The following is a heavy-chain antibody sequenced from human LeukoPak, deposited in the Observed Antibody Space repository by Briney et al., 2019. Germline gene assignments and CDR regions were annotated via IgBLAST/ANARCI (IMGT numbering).Heavy chain of an antibody. V-gene: IGHV3-7*01. J-gene: IGHJ6*02. Sequence: GGSLRLSCAASGFTFSSCWMSWVRQAPGKGLEWVANIKQDGSEKYYVDSVKGRFTISRDNAKNSLYLQMNSLRAEDTAVYYCAREGLRFLEWLSPDRYYGMDVWGQGTTVTVSS. D-gene: IGHD3-3*01. CDR2: IKQDGSEK. CDR3: AREGLRFLEWLSPDRYYGMDV. CDR1: GFTFSSCW.